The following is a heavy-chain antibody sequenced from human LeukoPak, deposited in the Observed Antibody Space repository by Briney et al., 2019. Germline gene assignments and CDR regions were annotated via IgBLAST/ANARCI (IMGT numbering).Heavy chain of an antibody. Sequence: KPGGSLRLSCAASGFTFNNAWMSWVRQAPGKGLKWVARIRAGGTTDDAAPVKGRFTISRDDSMNTLYLQMDSLKTGDTAVYYCATDVPSPLAQIDYWGQGTPVTVSP. CDR1: GFTFNNAW. CDR2: IRAGGTT. D-gene: IGHD1-14*01. CDR3: ATDVPSPLAQIDY. J-gene: IGHJ4*02. V-gene: IGHV3-15*01.